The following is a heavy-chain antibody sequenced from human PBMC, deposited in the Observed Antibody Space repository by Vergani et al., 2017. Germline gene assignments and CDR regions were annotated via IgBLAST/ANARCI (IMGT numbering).Heavy chain of an antibody. CDR2: IYHSGST. D-gene: IGHD1-14*01. J-gene: IGHJ3*02. V-gene: IGHV4-30-2*01. CDR3: ARPDRWAAFDI. CDR1: GVSISSGGYS. Sequence: QLQLQESGSGLVKPSQTLSLTCAVSGVSISSGGYSWSWIRQPPGKGLEWIGYIYHSGSTYYNPSLKSRVSISVDMSKNQFSLKLSSVTAADTAVYYCARPDRWAAFDIWGQGTMVTVSS.